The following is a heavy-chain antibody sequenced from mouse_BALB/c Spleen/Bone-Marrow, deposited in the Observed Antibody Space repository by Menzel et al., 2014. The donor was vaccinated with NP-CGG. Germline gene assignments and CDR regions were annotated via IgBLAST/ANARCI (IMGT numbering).Heavy chain of an antibody. Sequence: VQRVESGVELVRPGTSVKVSCKASGYAFTNYWIEWVERRPGQGLEWIGVINPGSGGINYNEKFKGKATLTADKSSNTAYMQLSSLTSDDSAVYFCARELGRGFAYWGQGTLVTVSA. CDR3: ARELGRGFAY. CDR1: GYAFTNYW. V-gene: IGHV1-54*01. D-gene: IGHD4-1*01. CDR2: INPGSGGI. J-gene: IGHJ3*01.